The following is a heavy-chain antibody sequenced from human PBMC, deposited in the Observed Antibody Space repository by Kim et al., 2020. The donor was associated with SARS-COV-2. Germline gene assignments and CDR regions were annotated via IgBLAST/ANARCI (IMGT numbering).Heavy chain of an antibody. D-gene: IGHD6-19*01. CDR1: GGSISSSSYY. CDR2: IYYSGST. V-gene: IGHV4-39*01. Sequence: SETLSLTCTVSGGSISSSSYYWGWIRQPPGKGLEWIGSIYYSGSTYYNPSLKSRVTISVDTSKNQFSLKLSSVTAADTAVYYCARHSQWLARKPNYFDYWGQGTLVTVSS. CDR3: ARHSQWLARKPNYFDY. J-gene: IGHJ4*02.